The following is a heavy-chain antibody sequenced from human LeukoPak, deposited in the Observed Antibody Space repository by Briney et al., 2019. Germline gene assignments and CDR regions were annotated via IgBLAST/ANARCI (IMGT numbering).Heavy chain of an antibody. CDR1: GGTFSSYA. CDR2: IIPILGIA. V-gene: IGHV1-69*04. D-gene: IGHD2-21*02. J-gene: IGHJ1*01. CDR3: ARDRSVAYCGGDCYPEYFQH. Sequence: ASVKVSCKASGGTFSSYAISWVRQAPGQGLEWMGRIIPILGIANYAQKFQGRVTITADKSTSTAYMELSSLRSEDTAVYYCARDRSVAYCGGDCYPEYFQHWGQGTLVTVSS.